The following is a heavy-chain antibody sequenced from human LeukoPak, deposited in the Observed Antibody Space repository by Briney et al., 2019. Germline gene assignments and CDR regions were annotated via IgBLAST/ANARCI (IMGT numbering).Heavy chain of an antibody. CDR2: ISGSGANT. D-gene: IGHD2-21*01. CDR3: AKDMGRGGAVIDY. J-gene: IGHJ4*02. V-gene: IGHV3-23*01. Sequence: GGSLRLSCAASGFTFSSYALGWVRQAPGKGLEWVSVISGSGANTYYANSVRGRFTISRDNSRNTLYLQISSLGADDTAVYYCAKDMGRGGAVIDYWGQGTLVTVSS. CDR1: GFTFSSYA.